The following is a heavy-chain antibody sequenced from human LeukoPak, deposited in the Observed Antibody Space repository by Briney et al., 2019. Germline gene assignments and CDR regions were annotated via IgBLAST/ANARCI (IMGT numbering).Heavy chain of an antibody. CDR1: GFIFSTYW. CDR3: ARGSSGVAFDI. Sequence: GGSLRLSCAASGFIFSTYWMSWVRQAPGKGLEWVANIKQDGSEKCYVDSVKGRFTISRDNAKNSLYLQMNSLRAGDTAVYYCARGSSGVAFDIWGQGTMVTVSS. J-gene: IGHJ3*02. D-gene: IGHD6-19*01. CDR2: IKQDGSEK. V-gene: IGHV3-7*03.